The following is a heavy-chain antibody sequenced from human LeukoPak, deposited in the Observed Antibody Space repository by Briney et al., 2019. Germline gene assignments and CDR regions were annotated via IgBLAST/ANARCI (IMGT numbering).Heavy chain of an antibody. CDR1: GGSFSGYY. D-gene: IGHD3-22*01. J-gene: IGHJ4*02. V-gene: IGHV4-34*01. Sequence: SETLSLTCAVYGGSFSGYYWSWIRQPQGKGLEWIGEINHSGSTNYNPSLKSRVTTSIDTSKNQFSLKLSSVTAADTAVYYCSLFDYYDFSRGDYWGQGTLVTVSS. CDR3: SLFDYYDFSRGDY. CDR2: INHSGST.